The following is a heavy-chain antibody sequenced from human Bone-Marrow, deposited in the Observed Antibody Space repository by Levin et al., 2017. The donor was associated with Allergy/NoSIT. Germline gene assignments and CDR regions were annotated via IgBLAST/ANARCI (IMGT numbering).Heavy chain of an antibody. CDR3: AILLGSRFWSGYYYYGMDV. D-gene: IGHD3-3*01. CDR1: GYTFTSYG. CDR2: ISAYNGNT. J-gene: IGHJ6*02. Sequence: PTASVKVSCKASGYTFTSYGISWVRQAPGQGLEWMGWISAYNGNTNYAQKLQGRVTMTTDTSTSTAYMELRSLRSDDTAVYYCAILLGSRFWSGYYYYGMDVWGQGTTVTVSS. V-gene: IGHV1-18*01.